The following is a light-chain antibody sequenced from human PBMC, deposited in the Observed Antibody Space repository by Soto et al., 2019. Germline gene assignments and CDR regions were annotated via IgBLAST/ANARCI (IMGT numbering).Light chain of an antibody. Sequence: QSVLTQPPSVSGAPGQKVTISCTGSSSNIGAGYDVNWYHQLPGTAPKLLIYGNNNRPSGVPDRFSGSKSGTSASLAITGLQAEDEADYFCQSYDSSLSGYVFGTGTKVTVL. J-gene: IGLJ1*01. CDR3: QSYDSSLSGYV. V-gene: IGLV1-40*01. CDR1: SSNIGAGYD. CDR2: GNN.